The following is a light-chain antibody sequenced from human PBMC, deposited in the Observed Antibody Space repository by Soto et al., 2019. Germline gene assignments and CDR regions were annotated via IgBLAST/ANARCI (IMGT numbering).Light chain of an antibody. CDR3: QQLNSYPPYT. CDR1: QGISSY. Sequence: DIQLTQSPSFLSASVGDRVTITCRASQGISSYLAWYQQKPGKAPKLLIYAASTLQSGVPSRFSGSGSGTEFTLTISSLQPXDFATYYCQQLNSYPPYTFGQGTKLEIK. V-gene: IGKV1-9*01. CDR2: AAS. J-gene: IGKJ2*01.